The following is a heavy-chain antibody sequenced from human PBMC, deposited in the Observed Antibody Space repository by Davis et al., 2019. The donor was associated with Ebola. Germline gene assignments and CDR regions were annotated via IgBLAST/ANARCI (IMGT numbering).Heavy chain of an antibody. Sequence: GSLRLSCAASGFTVSSNYMSWVRQAPGKGLEWIGSIYYSGSTYYNPSLKSRVTISVDTSKNQFSLKLSSVTAADTAVYYCARLYSSSAPFDYWGQGTLVTVSS. V-gene: IGHV4-39*01. J-gene: IGHJ4*02. D-gene: IGHD6-6*01. CDR2: IYYSGST. CDR3: ARLYSSSAPFDY. CDR1: GFTVSSNY.